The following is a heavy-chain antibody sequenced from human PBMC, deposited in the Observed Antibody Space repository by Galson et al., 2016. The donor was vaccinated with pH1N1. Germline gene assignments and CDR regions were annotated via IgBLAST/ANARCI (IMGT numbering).Heavy chain of an antibody. J-gene: IGHJ4*02. Sequence: SLRLSCAASGFTFKSFWMSWVRQAPGKGLEWVANINADGGETYYADSVRGRFTISRDNAKNLPYLEMSGLRAEDTAVYYCARVMKEQWTYYFEHWGQGNLVTVSS. V-gene: IGHV3-7*03. CDR3: ARVMKEQWTYYFEH. D-gene: IGHD3-9*01. CDR1: GFTFKSFW. CDR2: INADGGET.